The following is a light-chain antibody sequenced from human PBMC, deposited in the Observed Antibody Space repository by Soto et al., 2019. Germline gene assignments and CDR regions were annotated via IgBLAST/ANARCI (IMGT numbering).Light chain of an antibody. CDR1: QSISSY. J-gene: IGKJ2*01. CDR2: AAS. V-gene: IGKV1-39*01. CDR3: QQSYSTPPYT. Sequence: DLQMTQSPSSLSASVGDRVTITCRASQSISSYLNWNQQKPGKAPKLLIYAASSLQSGVPSRFSGSGSGTDFTLTISSLQPEDFATYYCQQSYSTPPYTFGQGTKLEIK.